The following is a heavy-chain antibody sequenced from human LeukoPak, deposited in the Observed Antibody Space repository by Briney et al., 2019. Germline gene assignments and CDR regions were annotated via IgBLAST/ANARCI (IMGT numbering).Heavy chain of an antibody. V-gene: IGHV3-21*04. D-gene: IGHD1-26*01. J-gene: IGHJ4*02. CDR1: GFTFSSYS. CDR2: TSSSSSYI. Sequence: GRSLRLSCAASGFTFSSYSMNWVRQAPGKGLEWVSSTSSSSSYIYYADSVKGRFTISRDNAKNSLYLQMNGLRSEDTAVYYCARVLRVVGATLFDYWGQGTLVTVSS. CDR3: ARVLRVVGATLFDY.